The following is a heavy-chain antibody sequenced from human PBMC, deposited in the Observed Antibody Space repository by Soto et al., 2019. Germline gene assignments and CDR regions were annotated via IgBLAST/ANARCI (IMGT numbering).Heavy chain of an antibody. J-gene: IGHJ4*02. D-gene: IGHD2-21*02. CDR1: GGTFSSHS. V-gene: IGHV1-69*01. CDR2: IITLFGTS. Sequence: VQLMQSGAEVKKPGASVKVSCKASGGTFSSHSINWVRQAPGQGLAWMAGIITLFGTSNYAQNFQGRVTITADQSTSTAYMERNSLTSDDTAVYYCAREVAYGDFSSALLDWGQGTLVTVSS. CDR3: AREVAYGDFSSALLD.